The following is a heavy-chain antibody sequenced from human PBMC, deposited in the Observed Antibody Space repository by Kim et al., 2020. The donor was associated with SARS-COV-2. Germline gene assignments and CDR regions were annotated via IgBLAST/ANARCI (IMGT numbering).Heavy chain of an antibody. CDR2: ISSSSSYI. D-gene: IGHD5-12*01. J-gene: IGHJ6*02. V-gene: IGHV3-21*01. Sequence: GGSLRLSCAASGFTFSSYSMNWVRQAPGKGLEWVSSISSSSSYIYYADSVKGRFTISRDNAKNSLYLQLNSLRAEDTAVYYCARDRERWLQLEALNGGYYYGMDVWGQGTTVTVSS. CDR3: ARDRERWLQLEALNGGYYYGMDV. CDR1: GFTFSSYS.